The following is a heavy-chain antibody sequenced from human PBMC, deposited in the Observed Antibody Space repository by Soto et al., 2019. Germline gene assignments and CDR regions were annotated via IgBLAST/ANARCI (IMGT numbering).Heavy chain of an antibody. V-gene: IGHV3-11*06. Sequence: GGSLRLSCAASEFSFSDYYMSWIRQAPGERLEWVSYISTSGSYRNYADSVKGRFTISRDNAKNALFLQMDSLRGEDTAVYYCARRPLYYYSIDFWGQGTTVTVSS. CDR3: ARRPLYYYSIDF. J-gene: IGHJ6*01. D-gene: IGHD3-22*01. CDR1: EFSFSDYY. CDR2: ISTSGSYR.